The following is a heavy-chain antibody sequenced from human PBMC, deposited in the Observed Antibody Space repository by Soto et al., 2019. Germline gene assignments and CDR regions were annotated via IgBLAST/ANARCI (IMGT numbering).Heavy chain of an antibody. CDR3: ARDSGDYYFDY. V-gene: IGHV4-31*02. D-gene: IGHD4-17*01. J-gene: IGHJ4*02. Sequence: SETLSLTCTVSGGSVSSGGYYWSWIRQHPGKGLEWIGYIYYSGSTYYNPSLKSRVTISVDTSKNQFSLKLSSVTAADTAVYYCARDSGDYYFDYWGQGTLVTVSS. CDR1: GGSVSSGGYY. CDR2: IYYSGST.